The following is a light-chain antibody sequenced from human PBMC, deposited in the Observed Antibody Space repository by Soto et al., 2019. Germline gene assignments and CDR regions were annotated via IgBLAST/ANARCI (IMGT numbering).Light chain of an antibody. CDR2: LAS. CDR1: QSLLHSIGYNY. CDR3: LQDVESPWT. J-gene: IGKJ1*01. Sequence: ILMSQSPLSLSATPCEPASISSMASQSLLHSIGYNYLDWYVQKPGQSPRLLFNLASNRAFGIPDKFRGSGTGTDFTLTISRVEAEDFGVYYCLQDVESPWTFGQGTKVDIK. V-gene: IGKV2-28*01.